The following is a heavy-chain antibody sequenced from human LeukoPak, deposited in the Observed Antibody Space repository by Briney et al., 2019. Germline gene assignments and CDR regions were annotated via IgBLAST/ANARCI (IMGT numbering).Heavy chain of an antibody. CDR1: GGSISNSY. D-gene: IGHD5-24*01. Sequence: SETLSLTCSVSGGSISNSYWSWIRQLPGKGLEWIGYIHSSGRTKYDPSLESRVTISIDTSMNHFSLKVSSVTAPDTAVYYCARHQDGYGDYFDFWGQGILVTVSS. V-gene: IGHV4-59*08. CDR3: ARHQDGYGDYFDF. J-gene: IGHJ4*02. CDR2: IHSSGRT.